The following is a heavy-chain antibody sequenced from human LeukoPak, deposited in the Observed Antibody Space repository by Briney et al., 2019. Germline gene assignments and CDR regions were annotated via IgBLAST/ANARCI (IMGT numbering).Heavy chain of an antibody. D-gene: IGHD4-17*01. CDR2: IYYSGST. J-gene: IGHJ6*03. CDR3: ARGQSDGDYYYYMDV. Sequence: SETLSLTCTVSGGSISSYYWSWIRQPPGKGLEWIGYIYYSGSTNYNPSLKSRVTISVDTSKNQFSLKLSSVTAADTAVYYCARGQSDGDYYYYMDVWGKGTTVTISS. CDR1: GGSISSYY. V-gene: IGHV4-59*01.